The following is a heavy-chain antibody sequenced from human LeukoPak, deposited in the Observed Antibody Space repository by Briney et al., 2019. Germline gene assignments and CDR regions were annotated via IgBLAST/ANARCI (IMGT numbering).Heavy chain of an antibody. V-gene: IGHV3-30*04. Sequence: PGGSLRLSCAASGFSFNTYVMHWVRQAPGKGLEWVAGISQDVSNKYYADSVKGRFTISRDNSENTVYLQLNSLRLEDTAVYFCAREADAFDIWGQGTMVSASS. CDR2: ISQDVSNK. J-gene: IGHJ3*02. CDR3: AREADAFDI. CDR1: GFSFNTYV.